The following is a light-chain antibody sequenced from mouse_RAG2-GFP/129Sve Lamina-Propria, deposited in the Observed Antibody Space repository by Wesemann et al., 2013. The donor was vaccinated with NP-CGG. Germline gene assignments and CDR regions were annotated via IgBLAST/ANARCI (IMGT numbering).Light chain of an antibody. Sequence: DIVMTQSHKFMSTSVGDRVSITCKASQNVGTAVAWYQQKPGQSPKLLIYSASNRYTGVPDRFTGSGSGTDFTLTINNMQSEDLADYFCQQYSSYPRTFGGGTKLEIK. CDR2: SAS. J-gene: IGKJ1*01. V-gene: IGKV6-13*01. CDR3: QQYSSYPRT. CDR1: QNVGTA.